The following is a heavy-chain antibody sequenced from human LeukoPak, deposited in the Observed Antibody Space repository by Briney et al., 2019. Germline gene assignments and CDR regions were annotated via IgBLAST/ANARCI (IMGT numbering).Heavy chain of an antibody. CDR3: ARELVGAEFDY. D-gene: IGHD1-26*01. CDR2: INPNNGDT. J-gene: IGHJ4*02. V-gene: IGHV1-2*06. Sequence: ASVKVSCKASGYTFTDYYFHWVRQAPGQGLEWMGRINPNNGDTNYAQKFQGGVTMTRDTSISTAYMELSRLGSDDTAVYYCARELVGAEFDYWGQGSLVTVSS. CDR1: GYTFTDYY.